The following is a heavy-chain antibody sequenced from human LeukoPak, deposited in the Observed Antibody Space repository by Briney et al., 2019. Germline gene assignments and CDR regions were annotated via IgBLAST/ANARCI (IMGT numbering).Heavy chain of an antibody. CDR3: ARDYFDSSDYPQTYYYYYMDV. CDR2: ISSSGGTT. Sequence: PGGSLRLSCAASGFTLSSYEMNWVRQAPGKGLEWVSYISSSGGTTHYADSVKGRFTISRDTAKNSLFLQMNSLRAEDTAIYYCARDYFDSSDYPQTYYYYYMDVWGKGTTVTVSS. D-gene: IGHD3-22*01. J-gene: IGHJ6*03. V-gene: IGHV3-48*03. CDR1: GFTLSSYE.